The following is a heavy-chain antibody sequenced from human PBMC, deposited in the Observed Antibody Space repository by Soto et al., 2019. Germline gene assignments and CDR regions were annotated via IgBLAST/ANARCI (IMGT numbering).Heavy chain of an antibody. CDR1: GFTFSSYA. V-gene: IGHV3-30-3*01. Sequence: PGGSLRLSCAASGFTFSSYAMHWVRQAPGKGLEWVAVISYDGSNKYYADSVKGRFTISRDNSKNTLYLQMNSLRAEDTAVYYCAREYQSKFDYWGQGTLVTVSS. J-gene: IGHJ4*02. CDR2: ISYDGSNK. CDR3: AREYQSKFDY.